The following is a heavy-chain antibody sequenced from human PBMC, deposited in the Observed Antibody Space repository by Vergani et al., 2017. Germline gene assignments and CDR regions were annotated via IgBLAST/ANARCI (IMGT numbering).Heavy chain of an antibody. V-gene: IGHV3-11*01. CDR3: ARRRRAAGMDDFYYYCYMDV. J-gene: IGHJ6*03. CDR2: ISSSGSTI. CDR1: GFIFSDYY. Sequence: QVQLVESGGGLVKPGGSLRLSCAASGFIFSDYYMSWIRQAPGKGLEWVSYISSSGSTIYYADSVKGRFTISRDNAKNSLYLQMNSLRAEDTAVYYCARRRRAAGMDDFYYYCYMDVWDKGTTVTVSS. D-gene: IGHD2-15*01.